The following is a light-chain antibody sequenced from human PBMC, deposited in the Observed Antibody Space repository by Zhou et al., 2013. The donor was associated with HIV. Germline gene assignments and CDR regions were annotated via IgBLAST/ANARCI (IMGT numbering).Light chain of an antibody. CDR2: GAS. Sequence: EIVLTQSPGTLSLSPGERATLSCRASQSVSTSYLAWYQQKPGQAPRLLIYGASSRATGIPDRFSGSGSGTDSTLTISRLEPEDFAVYFCQQYDNSRYSFGQGTKLEIK. J-gene: IGKJ2*03. V-gene: IGKV3-20*01. CDR3: QQYDNSRYS. CDR1: QSVSTSY.